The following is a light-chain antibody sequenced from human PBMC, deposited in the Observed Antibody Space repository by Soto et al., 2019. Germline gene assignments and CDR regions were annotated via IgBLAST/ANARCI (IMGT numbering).Light chain of an antibody. CDR1: QSVRSY. CDR3: QHYNNWPPQFT. CDR2: GAS. V-gene: IGKV3-15*01. J-gene: IGKJ4*01. Sequence: EAVMTQSPATLSVSPGERATLSCRASQSVRSYVAWYQQKPGQAPRLLMYGASTRATGVPTRFSGSGSGTVFTLTISSLQSEDCAVYFCQHYNNWPPQFTFGGGTKVEIK.